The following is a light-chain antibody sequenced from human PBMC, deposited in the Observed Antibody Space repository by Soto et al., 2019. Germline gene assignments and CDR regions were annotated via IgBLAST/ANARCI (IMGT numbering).Light chain of an antibody. Sequence: EVVMTQSPATLSVSPGQRVTLSCRASHSVSSSLAWYQQKPGQAPRLLISGASTRAAGVPARFSGSGSGTDFTLTISSLQSEDFAVYYCQHYNTWPWTFGQGTKLEIK. CDR3: QHYNTWPWT. CDR1: HSVSSS. CDR2: GAS. J-gene: IGKJ1*01. V-gene: IGKV3-15*01.